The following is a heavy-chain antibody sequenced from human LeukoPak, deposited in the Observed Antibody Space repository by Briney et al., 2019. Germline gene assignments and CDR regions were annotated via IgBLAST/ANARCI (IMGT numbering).Heavy chain of an antibody. J-gene: IGHJ4*02. V-gene: IGHV3-23*01. Sequence: PGGSLRLSCAASGFTFSSYAMSWVRQAPGKGLEWVSGISSSGGSTYYADSVKGRFTISRDNSKNTLYLQMNSLRAADTAVYYCAKVTIAAESFFDYWGQGTLVTVSS. D-gene: IGHD6-6*01. CDR3: AKVTIAAESFFDY. CDR1: GFTFSSYA. CDR2: ISSSGGST.